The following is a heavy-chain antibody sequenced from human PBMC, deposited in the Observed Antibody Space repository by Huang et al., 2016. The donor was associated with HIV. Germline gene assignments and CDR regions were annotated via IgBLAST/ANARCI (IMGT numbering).Heavy chain of an antibody. Sequence: QVQLVQSGAEVKKPGASVKVSCQASGYTFSSFGISWVGQATGQGLEWVGWISVYNGNTKFAQKVQGRITMTTDTSTSTAYMELRSLRSDDTAVYYCARGGGIQLWLLGYYYMDVWGNGTTVTVSS. CDR2: ISVYNGNT. CDR3: ARGGGIQLWLLGYYYMDV. D-gene: IGHD5-18*01. CDR1: GYTFSSFG. V-gene: IGHV1-18*01. J-gene: IGHJ6*03.